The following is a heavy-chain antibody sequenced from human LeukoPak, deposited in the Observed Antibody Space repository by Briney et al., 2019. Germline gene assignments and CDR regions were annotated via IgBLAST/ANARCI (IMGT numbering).Heavy chain of an antibody. CDR2: ISYSGST. Sequence: PSETLSLTCTVSGDSISSGSYYWGWIRQPPGKGLEWIGSISYSGSTYYNPSLKSRVTISVDTSKNRFSLRLSSVTAADTAVYYCAREPRITIFGVVHSGRFDPWGQGTLVTVSS. CDR1: GDSISSGSYY. D-gene: IGHD3-3*01. V-gene: IGHV4-39*07. CDR3: AREPRITIFGVVHSGRFDP. J-gene: IGHJ5*02.